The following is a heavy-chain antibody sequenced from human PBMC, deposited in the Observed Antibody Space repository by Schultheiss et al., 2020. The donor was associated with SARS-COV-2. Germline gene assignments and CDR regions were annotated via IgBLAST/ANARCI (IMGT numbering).Heavy chain of an antibody. D-gene: IGHD1-1*01. CDR2: VYFSGST. CDR1: GGSISSDTYY. Sequence: SQTLSLTCVVSGGSISSDTYYWSWIRQPPGKGLEWIGYVYFSGSTYYNPSLRSRVTMSLDAAQNHFSLKLTSVTAADTAVYYCARGTGRQVLLEYHYYGMGVWGQGTKGTVSS. V-gene: IGHV4-30-4*01. CDR3: ARGTGRQVLLEYHYYGMGV. J-gene: IGHJ6*02.